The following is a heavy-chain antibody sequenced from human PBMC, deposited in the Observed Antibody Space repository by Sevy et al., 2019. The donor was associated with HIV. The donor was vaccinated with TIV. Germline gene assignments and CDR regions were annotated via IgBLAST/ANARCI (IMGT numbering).Heavy chain of an antibody. V-gene: IGHV3-21*01. D-gene: IGHD2-15*01. CDR1: GFTFSSYN. Sequence: GGSLRLSCAASGFTFSSYNMNWVRQAPGKGLEWVSSISSSSNYINYADSVKGRFTISRENAKNSLYLEMNTLRAEDTAVYYCARVVAYCSGGTCFPGYYYGMDVWGQWTTVTVSS. CDR2: ISSSSNYI. J-gene: IGHJ6*02. CDR3: ARVVAYCSGGTCFPGYYYGMDV.